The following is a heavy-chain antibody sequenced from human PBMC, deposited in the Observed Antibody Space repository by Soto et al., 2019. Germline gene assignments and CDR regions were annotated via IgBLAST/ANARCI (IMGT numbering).Heavy chain of an antibody. V-gene: IGHV4-34*01. CDR1: GGSFSGYY. CDR2: INDSGST. Sequence: PSETLSLTCAVYGGSFSGYYWSWIRQTPGKGLEWIGEINDSGSTNHNPSLKSRGTILVDKPNNQFSLKLSSVTAADTAFYYCAHCASLRYFDAWGQGALVTVSS. D-gene: IGHD3-9*01. CDR3: AHCASLRYFDA. J-gene: IGHJ4*02.